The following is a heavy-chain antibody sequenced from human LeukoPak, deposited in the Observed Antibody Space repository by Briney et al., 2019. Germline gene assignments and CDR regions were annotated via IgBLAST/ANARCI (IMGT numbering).Heavy chain of an antibody. D-gene: IGHD1-14*01. CDR3: AKGTGKSTLNWFDP. CDR2: ISWDGSNT. V-gene: IGHV3-43*01. Sequence: GGSLRLSCAASGFTFDDYTMHWVRQAPGKGLEWVSLISWDGSNTYYADSVKGRFTISRDNSKNSLYLQMNSLRTEDTALYYCAKGTGKSTLNWFDPWGQGTLVTVSS. CDR1: GFTFDDYT. J-gene: IGHJ5*02.